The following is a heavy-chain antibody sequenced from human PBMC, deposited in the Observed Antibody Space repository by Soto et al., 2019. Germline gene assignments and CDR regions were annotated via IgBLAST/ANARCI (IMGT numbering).Heavy chain of an antibody. V-gene: IGHV1-69*06. CDR1: GGTFSSYA. J-gene: IGHJ6*02. Sequence: QVQLVQSGAEVKKPGSSVKVSCKASGGTFSSYAISWVRQAPGQGLEWMGGIIPIFGTANYAQKFQGRVTITADKSTSTAYMELSSLRSEDTAVYYCARSLVVPAAIYYGMDVWGQGTTVTGSS. CDR2: IIPIFGTA. D-gene: IGHD2-2*01. CDR3: ARSLVVPAAIYYGMDV.